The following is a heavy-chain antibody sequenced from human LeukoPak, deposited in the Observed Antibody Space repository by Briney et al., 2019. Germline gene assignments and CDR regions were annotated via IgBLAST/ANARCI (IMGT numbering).Heavy chain of an antibody. J-gene: IGHJ5*02. CDR3: AREPAAPGGGFDP. D-gene: IGHD2-2*01. CDR1: GGSISSGGYS. CDR2: IYHSGST. Sequence: PSQTLSLTCAVSGGSISSGGYSWSWIRQPPGKALEWIGYIYHSGSTYYNPSLKSRVTISVDRSKNQFSLKLSSVTAADTAVYYCAREPAAPGGGFDPWGQGTLVTVSS. V-gene: IGHV4-30-2*01.